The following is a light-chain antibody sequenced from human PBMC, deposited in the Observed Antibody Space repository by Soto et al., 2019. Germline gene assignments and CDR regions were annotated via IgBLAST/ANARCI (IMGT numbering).Light chain of an antibody. CDR3: QQYEAYPCT. CDR2: KAA. Sequence: DIQMPQSPSTLSASMGDRVTITCRASQNINNVLAWYQQRPGKAPYLLIHKAANLQSGVPSRFSGSDSGTDFPLTLNSLQPDDIATYYCQQYEAYPCTYGGGTKVDI. V-gene: IGKV1-5*03. CDR1: QNINNV. J-gene: IGKJ4*01.